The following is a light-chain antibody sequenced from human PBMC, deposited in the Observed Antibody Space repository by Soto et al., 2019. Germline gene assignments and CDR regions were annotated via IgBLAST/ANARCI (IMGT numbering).Light chain of an antibody. V-gene: IGLV1-40*01. CDR3: KACARILRRYV. CDR2: GNT. J-gene: IGLJ1*01. Sequence: QSVVTQPPSVSGAPGQRVTLSCTGTSSNIGAGYDVHWYQHIPGPAPKLLIYGNTIRPSGAPDRFSGSNSGTSASLAITGLQSEQEAGYYIKACARILRRYVFGTGTKLTVL. CDR1: SSNIGAGYD.